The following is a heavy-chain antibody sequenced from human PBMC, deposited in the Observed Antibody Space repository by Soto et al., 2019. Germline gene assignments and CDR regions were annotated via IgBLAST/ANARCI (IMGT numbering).Heavy chain of an antibody. V-gene: IGHV4-4*07. CDR3: VRDGTKTLRDWFDP. J-gene: IGHJ5*02. D-gene: IGHD1-1*01. CDR1: GASISGFY. Sequence: TLSLTCTVAGASISGFYWSWIRKSAGKGLEWIGRIYATGTTDYNPSLKSRVMMSVDTSKKQFSLKLRSVTAADTAVYYCVRDGTKTLRDWFDPWGQGISVTVSS. CDR2: IYATGTT.